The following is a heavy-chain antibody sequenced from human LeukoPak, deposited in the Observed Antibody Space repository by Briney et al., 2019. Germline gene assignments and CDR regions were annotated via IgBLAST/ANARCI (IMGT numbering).Heavy chain of an antibody. Sequence: SETLSLTCTVSGGSISNSDYYWGWIRQPPRKGLECIGSIYYSGSTYYNPSLKSRVTISVDTSKNQFSLELSSVTAADTAVYYCARLYYGGNFNRDYWYFDLWGRGTLVTVSS. V-gene: IGHV4-39*01. CDR3: ARLYYGGNFNRDYWYFDL. CDR1: GGSISNSDYY. J-gene: IGHJ2*01. D-gene: IGHD4-23*01. CDR2: IYYSGST.